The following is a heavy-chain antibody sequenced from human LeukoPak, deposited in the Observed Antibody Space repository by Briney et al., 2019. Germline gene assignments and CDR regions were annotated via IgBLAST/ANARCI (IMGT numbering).Heavy chain of an antibody. CDR3: ARATRYCSSTSCYYWFDP. CDR1: GYTFTIYD. CDR2: MNPNSGNT. Sequence: ASVRVSSKASGYTFTIYDINWVRQATGQGLEWMGWMNPNSGNTGDAQKFQGIVTITRNTSISTAYMELSSLRSEDTAVYYCARATRYCSSTSCYYWFDPWGQGTLVTVSS. D-gene: IGHD2-2*01. J-gene: IGHJ5*02. V-gene: IGHV1-8*03.